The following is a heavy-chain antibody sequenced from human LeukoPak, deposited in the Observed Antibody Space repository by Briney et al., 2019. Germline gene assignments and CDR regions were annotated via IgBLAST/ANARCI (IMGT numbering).Heavy chain of an antibody. Sequence: GGSLRLSCAASGFTFSSYEMNWVRQAPGKGLEWVSYISSSGSTIYYANSVKGRFTISRDNAKNSLYLQMNSLRDEDTAVYYCAKDGRSSWAENWFDPWGQGTLVTVSS. V-gene: IGHV3-48*03. CDR2: ISSSGSTI. J-gene: IGHJ5*02. CDR1: GFTFSSYE. CDR3: AKDGRSSWAENWFDP. D-gene: IGHD6-13*01.